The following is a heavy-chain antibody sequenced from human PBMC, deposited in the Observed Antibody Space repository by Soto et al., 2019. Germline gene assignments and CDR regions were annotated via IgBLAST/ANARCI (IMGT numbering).Heavy chain of an antibody. V-gene: IGHV3-21*01. CDR3: ARQDTAMVT. D-gene: IGHD5-18*01. J-gene: IGHJ5*02. Sequence: EVQLVESGGVLVKPGGYLRLSCAASGFTFSTYTMNWVRQAPGKGLEWVSSISSSSSYIYYADSVRGRFTISRDNAKNSLFLQMNSLRAEDTAVYYCARQDTAMVTWGQGTLVTVSS. CDR1: GFTFSTYT. CDR2: ISSSSSYI.